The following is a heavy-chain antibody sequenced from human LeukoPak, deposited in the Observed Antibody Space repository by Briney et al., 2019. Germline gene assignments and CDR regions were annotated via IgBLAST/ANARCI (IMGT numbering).Heavy chain of an antibody. V-gene: IGHV3-11*04. D-gene: IGHD2-15*01. CDR2: ISSSGSTI. J-gene: IGHJ4*02. CDR3: AKENCYDGSCYPFDY. CDR1: RFTFSDYY. Sequence: PGGSLRLSCAASRFTFSDYYMSWIRQAPGKGLEWVSYISSSGSTIYYADSVKGRFTISRDNAKNSLYLQMNSLRAEDTAMYYCAKENCYDGSCYPFDYWGQGTLVTVSS.